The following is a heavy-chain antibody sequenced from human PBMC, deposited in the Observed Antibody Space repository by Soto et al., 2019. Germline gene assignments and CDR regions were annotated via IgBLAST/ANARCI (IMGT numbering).Heavy chain of an antibody. Sequence: QVQLVQSGAEVKKPGASVKVSCKASGYTFTSYGISWVRQAPGQGLEWMGWISAYNGNTNYAQKLQGRVTMTTHTSPSTAYMELRSLRSDDTAVYYWARGGGAVTTFYYYYGMDVWGQGTTVTVSS. CDR1: GYTFTSYG. D-gene: IGHD3-10*02. CDR3: ARGGGAVTTFYYYYGMDV. CDR2: ISAYNGNT. J-gene: IGHJ6*02. V-gene: IGHV1-18*04.